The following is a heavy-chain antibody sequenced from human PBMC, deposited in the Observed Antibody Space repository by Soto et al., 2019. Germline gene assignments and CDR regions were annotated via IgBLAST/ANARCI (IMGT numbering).Heavy chain of an antibody. CDR1: GFTFDDYA. J-gene: IGHJ6*02. CDR3: AKDRIAAAGYYYYGMDV. Sequence: PGGSLRLSCAASGFTFDDYAMHWVRQAPGKGLEWVSGISWNSGSIGYADSVKGRFTISRDNAKNSLYLQMNSLRAEDTALCYCAKDRIAAAGYYYYGMDVWGQGTTDTVSS. D-gene: IGHD6-13*01. V-gene: IGHV3-9*01. CDR2: ISWNSGSI.